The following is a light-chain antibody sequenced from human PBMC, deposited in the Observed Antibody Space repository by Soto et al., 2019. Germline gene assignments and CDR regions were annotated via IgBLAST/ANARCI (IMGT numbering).Light chain of an antibody. Sequence: EIVLTQSPATLSLSPGERATLSCRASETIGSILAWYQQRPGQAPRLLIYDASTRATGIPARFSGSGSGTDFTLTISSLEPEDFAVYYCHQRNNWLRTFGEGTRLEIK. V-gene: IGKV3-11*01. J-gene: IGKJ5*01. CDR3: HQRNNWLRT. CDR2: DAS. CDR1: ETIGSI.